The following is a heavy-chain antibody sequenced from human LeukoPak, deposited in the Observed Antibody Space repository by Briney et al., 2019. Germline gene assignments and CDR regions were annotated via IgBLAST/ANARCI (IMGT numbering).Heavy chain of an antibody. Sequence: SETLSLTCAVYGGSFSGYYWSWIRQPPGKGLEWIGEINHSGSTNYNPSLKSRVTISVDKSKNQFSLKLSSVTAADTAVYYCATLERGFDYWGQGTLVTVSS. CDR3: ATLERGFDY. CDR1: GGSFSGYY. V-gene: IGHV4-34*01. J-gene: IGHJ4*02. D-gene: IGHD3-16*01. CDR2: INHSGST.